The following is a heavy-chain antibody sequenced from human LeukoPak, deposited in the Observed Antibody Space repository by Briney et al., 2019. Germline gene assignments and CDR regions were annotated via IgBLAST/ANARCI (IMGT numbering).Heavy chain of an antibody. J-gene: IGHJ6*02. Sequence: ASVKVPCKASGYTFTSYDINWVRRATGQGLEWMGWMNPNSGNTGYAQKFQGRVTMTRNTSISTAYMELSSLRSEDTAVYYCARAPPYDILTGYSPPYGMDVWGQGTTVTVSS. CDR1: GYTFTSYD. V-gene: IGHV1-8*01. CDR3: ARAPPYDILTGYSPPYGMDV. D-gene: IGHD3-9*01. CDR2: MNPNSGNT.